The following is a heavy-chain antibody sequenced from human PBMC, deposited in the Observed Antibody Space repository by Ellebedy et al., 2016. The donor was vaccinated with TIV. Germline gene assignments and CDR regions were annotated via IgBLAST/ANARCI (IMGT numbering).Heavy chain of an antibody. J-gene: IGHJ6*02. D-gene: IGHD3-9*01. CDR1: GYTFTTYD. CDR3: ARVKGGERNTISPYGMDV. Sequence: ASVKVSCKATGYTFTTYDINWVRQAAGQGLEWMGWLNPNSGSTGHSRKFQGRVTITRNTSISTAYMELSSLRSEDTAVYYCARVKGGERNTISPYGMDVWGQGTTVTVSS. V-gene: IGHV1-8*03. CDR2: LNPNSGST.